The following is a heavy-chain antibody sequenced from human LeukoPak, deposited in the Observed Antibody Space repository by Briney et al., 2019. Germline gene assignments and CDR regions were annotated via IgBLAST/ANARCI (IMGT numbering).Heavy chain of an antibody. CDR2: ISSSSSTI. V-gene: IGHV3-48*01. J-gene: IGHJ6*03. CDR3: ARAYSETYGLGYYYMDV. D-gene: IGHD1-26*01. CDR1: GFTFNNYN. Sequence: GGSLRLSCAASGFTFNNYNINWVRQAPGKGLEWVSYISSSSSTIYYADSVKGRFTISRDNAKNSLYLQMNSLRAEDTAVYYCARAYSETYGLGYYYMDVWGKGTTVTISS.